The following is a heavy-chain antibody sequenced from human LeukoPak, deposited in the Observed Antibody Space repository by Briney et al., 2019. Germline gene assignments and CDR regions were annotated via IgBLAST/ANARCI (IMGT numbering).Heavy chain of an antibody. V-gene: IGHV4-34*01. J-gene: IGHJ4*02. CDR2: INHSVST. CDR3: ARGFYGSGSGFDY. Sequence: SETLSLTCAVYGGSLTGFYWSWIRQPPGKGRGWVGEINHSVSTNYNPSLKSRVTISVDTSKNQFSLKLSSVTAADTAVYYCARGFYGSGSGFDYWGQGTLVTVSS. D-gene: IGHD3-10*01. CDR1: GGSLTGFY.